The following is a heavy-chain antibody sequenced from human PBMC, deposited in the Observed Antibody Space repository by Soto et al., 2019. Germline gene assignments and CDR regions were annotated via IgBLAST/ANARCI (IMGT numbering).Heavy chain of an antibody. CDR3: ARLYSGSYQQDY. Sequence: QLHLQESGPGLVKPSETLSLMCTVSGGSIITGSYYWGWIRQPPGKGLEWIGSISYSGSTYNNPSLKSRVTISVDTSKNQFSLKLRSVTAADTAVYYCARLYSGSYQQDYWGQGTLVTVSS. CDR2: ISYSGST. V-gene: IGHV4-39*01. D-gene: IGHD1-26*01. CDR1: GGSIITGSYY. J-gene: IGHJ4*02.